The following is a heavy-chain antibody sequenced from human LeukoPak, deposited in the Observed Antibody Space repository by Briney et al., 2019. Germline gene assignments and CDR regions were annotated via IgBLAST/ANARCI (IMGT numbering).Heavy chain of an antibody. V-gene: IGHV3-23*01. CDR3: ARGPPLFDP. CDR2: ISGNGATT. CDR1: GFTFSTHP. Sequence: GGSLRLSCTASGFTFSTHPMSWVRQAPGKGLEWISAISGNGATTDYADSVKGRFTISRDNAKNSLYLQMNSLRAEDTALYYCARGPPLFDPWGQGTLVTVSS. J-gene: IGHJ5*02.